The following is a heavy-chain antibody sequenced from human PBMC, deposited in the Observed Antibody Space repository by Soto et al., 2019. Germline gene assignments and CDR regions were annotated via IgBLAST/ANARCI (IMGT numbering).Heavy chain of an antibody. V-gene: IGHV4-30-2*01. D-gene: IGHD5-18*01. CDR1: GFSISSGGYS. Sequence: PSETLPLTCAFSGFSISSGGYSWSWIRQPPGKGLEWIGYIYHSGSTYYNPSLKSRVTISVDRSKNQFSLKLSSVTAADTAVYYCAKYSKNWFDPWGQGTLVTVSS. CDR2: IYHSGST. J-gene: IGHJ5*02. CDR3: AKYSKNWFDP.